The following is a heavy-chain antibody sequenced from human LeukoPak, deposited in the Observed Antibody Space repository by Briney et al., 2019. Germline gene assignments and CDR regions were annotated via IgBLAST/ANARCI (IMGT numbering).Heavy chain of an antibody. CDR3: ARGYSSGWYFYYFDY. J-gene: IGHJ4*02. CDR2: INHSGST. CDR1: GGSFSGYY. D-gene: IGHD6-19*01. Sequence: SETLSLTCAVYGGSFSGYYWSWLRQPPGKGLEWIGEINHSGSTNYNPSLKSRVTISVDTSKNQFSLKLSSVTAADTAVYYCARGYSSGWYFYYFDYWGQGTLVTVSS. V-gene: IGHV4-34*01.